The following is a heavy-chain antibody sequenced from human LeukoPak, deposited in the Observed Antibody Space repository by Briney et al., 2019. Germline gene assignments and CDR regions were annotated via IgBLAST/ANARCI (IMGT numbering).Heavy chain of an antibody. J-gene: IGHJ4*02. CDR2: IWYDESNK. CDR1: GFTFSSHG. V-gene: IGHV3-33*01. D-gene: IGHD6-13*01. Sequence: GGSLRLSCVASGFTFSSHGMHWVRQAPGKGLEWVAVIWYDESNKYYADSVKGRFTISRDNSRNTLYLQMNSLRAEDTAVYYCARDGFSSSWYGRALDYWGQGTLVTVSS. CDR3: ARDGFSSSWYGRALDY.